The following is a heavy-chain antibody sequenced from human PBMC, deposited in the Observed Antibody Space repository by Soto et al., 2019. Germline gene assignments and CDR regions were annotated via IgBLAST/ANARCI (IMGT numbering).Heavy chain of an antibody. CDR2: IYPGDSDT. V-gene: IGHV5-51*01. Sequence: PGESLKISCEVSGYRFTIYWIGWVRQMPGKGLEWMGIIYPGDSDTRYSPSFQGQVTISADKSISAAYLQWSSLKASDTAMYYCARRANYNDTSETGYYRGPRDAFDIWGQGKMVPVS. CDR3: ARRANYNDTSETGYYRGPRDAFDI. D-gene: IGHD3-22*01. CDR1: GYRFTIYW. J-gene: IGHJ3*02.